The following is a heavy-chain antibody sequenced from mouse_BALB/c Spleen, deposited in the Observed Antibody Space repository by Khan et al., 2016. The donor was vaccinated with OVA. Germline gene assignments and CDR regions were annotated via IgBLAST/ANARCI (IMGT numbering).Heavy chain of an antibody. Sequence: EVELVESGGSLVKPGGSLKLSCAASGFTFSTYVMSWVRQTPEKRLEWVASISSGCTTYYPDSVKGRFTISRDNARNIVNLQMSSLRSEDMAMYYCAREAYRYNEEYFAYWGQGTLVTVSA. CDR2: ISSGCTT. V-gene: IGHV5-6-5*01. CDR3: AREAYRYNEEYFAY. D-gene: IGHD2-14*01. CDR1: GFTFSTYV. J-gene: IGHJ3*01.